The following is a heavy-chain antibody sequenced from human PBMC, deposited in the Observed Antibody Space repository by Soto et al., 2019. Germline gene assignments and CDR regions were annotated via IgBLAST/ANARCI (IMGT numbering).Heavy chain of an antibody. CDR2: IYYSGST. CDR1: GGSVSSGSYY. J-gene: IGHJ4*02. Sequence: SETLSLTCTVSGGSVSSGSYYWSWIRQPPGKGLEWIGYIYYSGSTNYNPSLKSRVTISVDTSKNQFSLKLSSVTAADTAVYYCARSPINYDFWSGYSTLGFSFDYWGQGTLVTVSS. D-gene: IGHD3-3*01. V-gene: IGHV4-61*01. CDR3: ARSPINYDFWSGYSTLGFSFDY.